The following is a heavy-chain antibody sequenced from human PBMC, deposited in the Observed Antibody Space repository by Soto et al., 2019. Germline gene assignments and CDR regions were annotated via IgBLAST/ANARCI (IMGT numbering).Heavy chain of an antibody. Sequence: PGGSLRLSCTTSGFTFSDYYMSWIRQAPGKGLEWVSYISGSSGTIYYADSVKGRFTISRDNAKNSLHLQMTSLRVDDTAVYYCARDFYGGYAGSLAFWGQGTLVTVPQ. CDR2: ISGSSGTI. CDR1: GFTFSDYY. CDR3: ARDFYGGYAGSLAF. J-gene: IGHJ4*02. V-gene: IGHV3-11*01. D-gene: IGHD5-12*01.